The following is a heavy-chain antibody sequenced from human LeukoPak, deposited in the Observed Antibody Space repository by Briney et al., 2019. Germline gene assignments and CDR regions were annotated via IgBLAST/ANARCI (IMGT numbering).Heavy chain of an antibody. Sequence: ASVKVSCKASGGTFSSYAISWVRQAPGQGLEWMGGIIPIFGTANYAQKFQGRVTITADESTSTAYMELSSLRSEDTAVYYCARGVDDFWKEGAFDIWGQGTMVTVSS. CDR1: GGTFSSYA. CDR3: ARGVDDFWKEGAFDI. D-gene: IGHD3-3*01. CDR2: IIPIFGTA. V-gene: IGHV1-69*13. J-gene: IGHJ3*02.